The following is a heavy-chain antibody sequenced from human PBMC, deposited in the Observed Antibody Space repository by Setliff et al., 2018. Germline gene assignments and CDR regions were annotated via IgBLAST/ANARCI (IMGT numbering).Heavy chain of an antibody. V-gene: IGHV1-18*01. CDR2: ISGYNGNT. CDR1: GFTFKTYS. J-gene: IGHJ3*02. CDR3: VRDRAAIVVGPHTAAFDI. Sequence: ASVKVSCKASGFTFKTYSFSWIRQAPGQGLEWVGWISGYNGNTIYAQNFQGRVTMTTDASTNTAYMELRSLGSDDTAQYYCVRDRAAIVVGPHTAAFDIWGQGTMVTVSS. D-gene: IGHD2-2*01.